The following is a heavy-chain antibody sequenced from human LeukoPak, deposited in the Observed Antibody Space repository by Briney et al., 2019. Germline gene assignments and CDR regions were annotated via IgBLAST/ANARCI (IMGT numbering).Heavy chain of an antibody. V-gene: IGHV1-2*02. CDR3: TREARVGNWFDP. CDR2: INLDNGGT. CDR1: GYTFTDYY. Sequence: GASLRVSCAASGYTFTDYYIHWVRQAPGQGLEWMGCINLDNGGTNYAQKFQGRVTMTRDTSIRTVYMDLSRLRSDDPAVFYCTREARVGNWFDPWGQGTQVTVSS. D-gene: IGHD2-2*01. J-gene: IGHJ5*02.